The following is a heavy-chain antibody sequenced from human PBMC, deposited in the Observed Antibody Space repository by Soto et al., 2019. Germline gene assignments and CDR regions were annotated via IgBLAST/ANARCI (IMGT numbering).Heavy chain of an antibody. D-gene: IGHD3-10*01. CDR1: GYTFTSYG. V-gene: IGHV1-18*01. CDR2: INPYNGNT. Sequence: QVQLVQSGAEVKKPGASVKVSCKASGYTFTSYGISWVRQAPGQGLEWMGWINPYNGNTNYAQKLQGRVTMTTATSTTTAYMALRSLRSAATAVYSSARDWLGIDYWGQGTLVTVSS. CDR3: ARDWLGIDY. J-gene: IGHJ4*02.